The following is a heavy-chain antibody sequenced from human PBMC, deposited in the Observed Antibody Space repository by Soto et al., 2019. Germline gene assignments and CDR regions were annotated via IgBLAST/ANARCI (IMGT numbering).Heavy chain of an antibody. D-gene: IGHD6-13*01. CDR1: GFTFSSYS. CDR2: SSSSSSYI. CDR3: ARDRAAAANDAFDI. Sequence: GGSLRLSCAASGFTFSSYSMNWVRQAPGKGLEWVSSSSSSSSYIYYADSVKGRFTIPRDNAKNSLYLQMNSLRAEDTAVYYCARDRAAAANDAFDIWGQGTMVTVSS. J-gene: IGHJ3*02. V-gene: IGHV3-21*01.